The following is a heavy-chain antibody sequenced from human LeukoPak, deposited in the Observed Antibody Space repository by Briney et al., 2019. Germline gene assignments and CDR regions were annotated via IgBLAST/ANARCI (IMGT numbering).Heavy chain of an antibody. Sequence: SETLSLTCTVSGGSISSGGYYWSWIRQHPGKGLEWIGYIYYSGSTYYNPSLKSRVTISVDTSKNQFSLKLSSVTAADTAVYYCARVGSTNYYFDYWGQGTLVTVSS. J-gene: IGHJ4*02. CDR3: ARVGSTNYYFDY. V-gene: IGHV4-31*03. D-gene: IGHD2-8*01. CDR2: IYYSGST. CDR1: GGSISSGGYY.